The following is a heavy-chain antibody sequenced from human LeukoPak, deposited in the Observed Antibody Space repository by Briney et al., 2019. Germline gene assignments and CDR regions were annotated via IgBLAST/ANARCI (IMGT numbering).Heavy chain of an antibody. D-gene: IGHD2-15*01. CDR2: ISAYNGNT. J-gene: IGHJ6*02. CDR3: ARGTPPYYYYGMDV. V-gene: IGHV1-18*01. Sequence: GASVKVSCKASGYTFTSYGISWVRQAHGQGLEWMGWISAYNGNTNYAQKLQGRVTMTTDTSTSTAYMELRSLRSDDTAVYYCARGTPPYYYYGMDVWGQGTTVTVSS. CDR1: GYTFTSYG.